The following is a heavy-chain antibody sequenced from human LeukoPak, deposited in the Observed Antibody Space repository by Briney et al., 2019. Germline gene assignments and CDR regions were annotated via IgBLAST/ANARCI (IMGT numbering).Heavy chain of an antibody. V-gene: IGHV4-39*07. CDR1: GGSISSSSYY. J-gene: IGHJ3*02. Sequence: SETLSLTCTVSGGSISSSSYYWGWIRQPPGKGLEWIGSIYYSGSTYYNPFLKSRDTISVDTSKNQFSLKLSSVTAADTAVYYCARTGIVGAVDAFDIWGQGTMVTVSS. D-gene: IGHD1-26*01. CDR2: IYYSGST. CDR3: ARTGIVGAVDAFDI.